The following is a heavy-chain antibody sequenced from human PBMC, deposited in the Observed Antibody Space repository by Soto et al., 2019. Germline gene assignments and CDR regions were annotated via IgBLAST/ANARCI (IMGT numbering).Heavy chain of an antibody. D-gene: IGHD6-19*01. Sequence: EVQLLESGGGVVQPGGSLRLSCVASGFNFKKFAMAWVRQASGEVLEWVSGISCCGRSASYADSVKGRFSMSRDDSKNTVPLQLNSLRVEDTAQYYCAKADGQQWLIPHLDNWGQGTLVTVS. CDR3: AKADGQQWLIPHLDN. J-gene: IGHJ4*02. CDR2: ISCCGRSA. V-gene: IGHV3-23*01. CDR1: GFNFKKFA.